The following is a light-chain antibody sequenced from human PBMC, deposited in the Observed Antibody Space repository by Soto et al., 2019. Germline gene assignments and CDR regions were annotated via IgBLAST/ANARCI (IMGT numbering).Light chain of an antibody. CDR3: HQYGGSPGT. Sequence: ESVLTQSPATLSVSPGERATLSCRASQSVSSNLAWYQQKPGQAPRLLIYGASTRATGIPARFSGSGSGTDFTLTISRLEPEDFAVYYCHQYGGSPGTLGQGTKVDIK. CDR1: QSVSSN. CDR2: GAS. J-gene: IGKJ1*01. V-gene: IGKV3-20*01.